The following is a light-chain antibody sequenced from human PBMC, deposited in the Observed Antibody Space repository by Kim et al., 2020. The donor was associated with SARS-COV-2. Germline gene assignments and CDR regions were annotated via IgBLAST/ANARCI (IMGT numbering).Light chain of an antibody. CDR3: QQYYSTPYT. J-gene: IGKJ2*01. V-gene: IGKV4-1*01. CDR1: QSVLSSSNNKNY. CDR2: WAS. Sequence: RATINCKSSQSVLSSSNNKNYLAWYQQKPGQPPKLLIYWASTRESGVPDRFSGSGSGTDFTLTISCLQAEDVAVYYCQQYYSTPYTFGQGTKLEI.